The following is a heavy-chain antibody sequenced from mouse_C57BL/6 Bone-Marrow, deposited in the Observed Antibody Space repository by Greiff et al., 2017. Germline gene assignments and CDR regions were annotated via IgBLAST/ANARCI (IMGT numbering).Heavy chain of an antibody. V-gene: IGHV1-39*01. CDR3: ARVGGGGWDGFAY. J-gene: IGHJ3*01. D-gene: IGHD4-1*01. CDR1: GYSFTDYN. CDR2: INPNYGNT. Sequence: QLQQSGPELVKPGASVTISCKASGYSFTDYNMNWVKQSNGKSLEWIGVINPNYGNTSYNQKFKGKATLTVDQSSSTAYIQHNSLTSEDYAVYYWARVGGGGWDGFAYWGQGTLVTVSS.